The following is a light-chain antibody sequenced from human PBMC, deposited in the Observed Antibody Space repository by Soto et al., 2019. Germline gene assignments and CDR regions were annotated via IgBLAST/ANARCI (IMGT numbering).Light chain of an antibody. Sequence: DIVMTQSPLSLPFSRGEAASISCRSSQSLLHSNGYNYLDWYLQKPGQSPQLLIYLGSNRASGVPDRFSGSGSGTDFTLKISRVEAEDVGVYYCMQPLQSWTFGQGTKVDI. CDR1: QSLLHSNGYNY. J-gene: IGKJ1*01. CDR2: LGS. V-gene: IGKV2-28*01. CDR3: MQPLQSWT.